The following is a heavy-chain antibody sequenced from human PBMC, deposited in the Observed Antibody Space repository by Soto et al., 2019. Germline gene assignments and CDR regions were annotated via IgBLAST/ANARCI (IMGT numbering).Heavy chain of an antibody. Sequence: QLQLQESGPGLVKPSETLSLTCSVSHDSISSSSYYWGWIRQPPGKGLEWIGSIYYSGTAYYNPSLRSRVTLSIDTSKNHFSLKVSSVTAADTAVYYCARQTGGITIFGGWFDPWGQGTLVTVSS. CDR2: IYYSGTA. CDR3: ARQTGGITIFGGWFDP. CDR1: HDSISSSSYY. J-gene: IGHJ5*02. V-gene: IGHV4-39*01. D-gene: IGHD3-3*01.